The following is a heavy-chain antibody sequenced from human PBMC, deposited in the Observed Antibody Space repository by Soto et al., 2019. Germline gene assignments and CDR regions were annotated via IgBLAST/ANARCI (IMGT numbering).Heavy chain of an antibody. CDR3: AGEGRGYCSSTSCPGI. CDR1: GFTFSTYW. J-gene: IGHJ4*02. V-gene: IGHV3-7*01. Sequence: GGSLRLSCAASGFTFSTYWMSWVRQAPGKGLEWVANIKQDGSEKYYVDSVKGRFTISRDNAKNSLYLQMNSLRVEDTAVYYCAGEGRGYCSSTSCPGIWGQGTLVTVS. CDR2: IKQDGSEK. D-gene: IGHD2-2*01.